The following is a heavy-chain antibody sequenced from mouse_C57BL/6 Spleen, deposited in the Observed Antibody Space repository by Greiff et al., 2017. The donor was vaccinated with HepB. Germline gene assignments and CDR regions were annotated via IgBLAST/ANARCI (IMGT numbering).Heavy chain of an antibody. J-gene: IGHJ3*01. CDR2: INPSSGYT. CDR3: ATRYDHDEELAY. D-gene: IGHD2-4*01. CDR1: GYTFTSYW. V-gene: IGHV1-7*01. Sequence: VQLQQSGAELAKPGASVKLSCKASGYTFTSYWMHWVKQRPGQGLEWIGYINPSSGYTKYNQKFKDKATLTADKSSSTAYMQRSSLTYEDSAVYYCATRYDHDEELAYWGQGTLVTVSA.